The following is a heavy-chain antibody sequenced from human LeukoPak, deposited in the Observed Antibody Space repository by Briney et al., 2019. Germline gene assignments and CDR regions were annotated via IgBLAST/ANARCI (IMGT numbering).Heavy chain of an antibody. CDR3: AKGDLDYDILTGYPFDY. CDR2: ISGGGGST. D-gene: IGHD3-9*01. V-gene: IGHV3-23*01. CDR1: GFTFSSYA. Sequence: GGSLRLSCAASGFTFSSYAMSWVRQAPGKGLEWVSAISGGGGSTYYEDSVKGRFTISRDNSKNTLYLQMNSLRAEDTAVYYCAKGDLDYDILTGYPFDYWGQGTLVTVSS. J-gene: IGHJ4*02.